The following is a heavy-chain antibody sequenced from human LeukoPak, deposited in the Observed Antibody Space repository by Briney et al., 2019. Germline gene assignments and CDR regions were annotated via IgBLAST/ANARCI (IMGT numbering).Heavy chain of an antibody. Sequence: SETLSLTCTVSGDSISSHYWSWIRQPAGKELEWIGYVDHTGSTNFNPSLNGRVSISRDTSKNLFSLRLRSVTAADTAVYFCARGRVSSSTWYSTYYYYFYMDVWGKGTTVTVSS. CDR1: GDSISSHY. CDR2: VDHTGST. V-gene: IGHV4-59*11. D-gene: IGHD4-11*01. J-gene: IGHJ6*03. CDR3: ARGRVSSSTWYSTYYYYFYMDV.